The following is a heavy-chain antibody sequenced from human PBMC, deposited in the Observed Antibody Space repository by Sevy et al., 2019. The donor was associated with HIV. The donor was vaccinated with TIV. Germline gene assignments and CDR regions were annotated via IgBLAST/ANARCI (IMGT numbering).Heavy chain of an antibody. CDR2: ISSSSSYI. CDR3: ARDSNGDYADFDL. J-gene: IGHJ2*01. CDR1: GFVFSSYA. V-gene: IGHV3-21*01. D-gene: IGHD4-17*01. Sequence: GGSLRLSCTASGFVFSSYAMHWVRQAPGKGLEWVSFISSSSSYIYYADSVKGRFTISRDNAKNSLYLQMNSLRAEDTAVYYCARDSNGDYADFDLWGRGTLVTVSS.